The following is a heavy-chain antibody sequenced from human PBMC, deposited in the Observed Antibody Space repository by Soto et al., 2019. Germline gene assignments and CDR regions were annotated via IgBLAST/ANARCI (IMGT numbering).Heavy chain of an antibody. CDR3: SKDRRSRDGYKDGTRYYYDMDV. J-gene: IGHJ6*02. Sequence: SVKVSCKAAGGTFISYALSRVRQAPGQGCEWMGGIIPIFGPPNYAKQYQDRVTITPDESTSTAYMEVSSLTSGGRGVYYCSKDRRSRDGYKDGTRYYYDMDVWGQGTRVTVSS. CDR1: GGTFISYA. CDR2: IIPIFGPP. D-gene: IGHD1-1*01. V-gene: IGHV1-69*13.